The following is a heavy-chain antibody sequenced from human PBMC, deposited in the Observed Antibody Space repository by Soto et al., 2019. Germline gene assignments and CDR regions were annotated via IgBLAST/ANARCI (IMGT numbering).Heavy chain of an antibody. J-gene: IGHJ3*02. V-gene: IGHV4-59*08. Sequence: SETLSLTCPVSGGSISSYYWSWIRQPPGKGLEWIGYIYYSGSTNYNPSLKSRVTIAVDPTKNQFSLKLSSVTAADTAVYYCARLNAGEGAFDIWGQGTMVTVSS. CDR2: IYYSGST. D-gene: IGHD3-10*01. CDR3: ARLNAGEGAFDI. CDR1: GGSISSYY.